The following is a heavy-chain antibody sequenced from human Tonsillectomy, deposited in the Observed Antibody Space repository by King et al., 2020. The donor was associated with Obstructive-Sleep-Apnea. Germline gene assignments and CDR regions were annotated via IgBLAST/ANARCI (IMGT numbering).Heavy chain of an antibody. CDR1: GYSFTSYW. D-gene: IGHD3-22*01. V-gene: IGHV5-10-1*03. Sequence: VQLVESGAEVKKPGESLRISCKGSGYSFTSYWISWVRQMPGKGLEWMGRIDPSDSYTNYSPSFQGHVTISDDKSISTAYLQWSGLKASDTAIYYCARHNFDSSNYYSGVHFDHWGQGTLVTVSS. CDR2: IDPSDSYT. CDR3: ARHNFDSSNYYSGVHFDH. J-gene: IGHJ4*02.